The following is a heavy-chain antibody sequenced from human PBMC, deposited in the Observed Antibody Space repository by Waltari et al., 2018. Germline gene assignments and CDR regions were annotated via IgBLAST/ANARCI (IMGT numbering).Heavy chain of an antibody. CDR3: ATVPYCSGGSCSLGWYFDL. CDR1: GYTLTELS. D-gene: IGHD2-15*01. V-gene: IGHV1-24*01. CDR2: FDPEEGET. Sequence: QVQLVQSGAEVKKPGASVKVSCKVSGYTLTELSMHWVRQAPGKGLEWMGGFDPEEGETIYAQKCQGRVTMTEDTSTDTAYMELSSLRSEDTAVDYCATVPYCSGGSCSLGWYFDLWGRGTLVTVSS. J-gene: IGHJ2*01.